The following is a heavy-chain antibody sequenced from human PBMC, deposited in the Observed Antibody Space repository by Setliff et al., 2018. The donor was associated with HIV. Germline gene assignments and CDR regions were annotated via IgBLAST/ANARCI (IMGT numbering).Heavy chain of an antibody. CDR1: GGPLTDHY. J-gene: IGHJ3*02. CDR2: VHHTGYL. V-gene: IGHV4-34*01. CDR3: ARKRNGDFLIGAFDI. D-gene: IGHD2-21*02. Sequence: SETLSLTCAVHGGPLTDHYWNWIRQSPGKGLEWIAEVHHTGYLNYNPSLKSRVTISVDKSKNQFSLKLSSVTAADTAVYYCARKRNGDFLIGAFDIWGQGTMVTVSS.